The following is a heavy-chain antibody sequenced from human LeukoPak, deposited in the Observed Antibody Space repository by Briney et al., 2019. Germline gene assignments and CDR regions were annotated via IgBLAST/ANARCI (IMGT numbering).Heavy chain of an antibody. V-gene: IGHV1-2*02. CDR2: INPNSGGT. CDR1: GYTFTSYD. J-gene: IGHJ3*02. D-gene: IGHD1-14*01. CDR3: ARAGPTVGAFDI. Sequence: ASVKVSCKASGYTFTSYDINWVRQATGQGLEWMGWINPNSGGTNYAQKFQGRVTMTRDTSISTAYMELSRLRSDDTAVYYCARAGPTVGAFDIWGQGTMVTVSS.